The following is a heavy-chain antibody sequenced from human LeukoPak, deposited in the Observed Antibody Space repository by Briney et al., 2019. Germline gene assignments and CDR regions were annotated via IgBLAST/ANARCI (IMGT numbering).Heavy chain of an antibody. J-gene: IGHJ4*02. V-gene: IGHV3-7*01. CDR1: GFTFSHYY. Sequence: PGGSLRLSCAASGFTFSHYYMSWVRQAPGKGLEWVANIKQDGSEQFYLDSVKGRFTISRDNAKNALYLQMHSLRAEDTAVYYCAKIRGAFWSGYYPLDYWGQGTLGHRLL. CDR3: AKIRGAFWSGYYPLDY. CDR2: IKQDGSEQ. D-gene: IGHD3-3*01.